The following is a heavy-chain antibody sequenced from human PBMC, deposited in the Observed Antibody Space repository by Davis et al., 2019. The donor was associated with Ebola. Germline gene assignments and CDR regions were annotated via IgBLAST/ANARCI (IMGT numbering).Heavy chain of an antibody. D-gene: IGHD5-24*01. CDR3: ARGGRWLTWGT. CDR1: GGSFSGYY. V-gene: IGHV4-34*01. J-gene: IGHJ5*02. CDR2: INHSGST. Sequence: SETLSLTCAVYGGSFSGYYWSCIRQPPGKGLEWIGEINHSGSTNYNPSLKSRVTISVDTSKNQFSLKLSSVTAADTAVYYCARGGRWLTWGTWGQGTLVTVSS.